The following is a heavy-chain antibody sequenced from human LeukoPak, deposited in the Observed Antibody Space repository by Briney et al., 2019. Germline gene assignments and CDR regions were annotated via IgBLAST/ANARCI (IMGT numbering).Heavy chain of an antibody. J-gene: IGHJ4*02. Sequence: SETLSLTCTVSGGSISSYYWSWIRQPAGKGLEWIGRIYTSGSTNYNPSLKSRVTISVDTSKNQFSLKLSSVTAADTAVYYCARSLDIVVVTASNEMMFDYWGQGTLVTVSS. D-gene: IGHD2-21*02. CDR1: GGSISSYY. CDR2: IYTSGST. V-gene: IGHV4-4*07. CDR3: ARSLDIVVVTASNEMMFDY.